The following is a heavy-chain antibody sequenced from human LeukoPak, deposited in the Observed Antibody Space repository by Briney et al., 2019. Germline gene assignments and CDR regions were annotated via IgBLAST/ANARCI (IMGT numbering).Heavy chain of an antibody. D-gene: IGHD6-19*01. J-gene: IGHJ4*02. CDR1: GFTFSSYA. CDR2: ISGSGGST. V-gene: IGHV3-23*01. CDR3: AKDDSSGCYYYFDY. Sequence: GGSLRLSCAASGFTFSSYAMSWVRQAPGKGLEWVSAISGSGGSTYYADSVKGRFTISRDNSKNTLYLQMNSLRAKDTAVYYCAKDDSSGCYYYFDYWGQGTLVTVSS.